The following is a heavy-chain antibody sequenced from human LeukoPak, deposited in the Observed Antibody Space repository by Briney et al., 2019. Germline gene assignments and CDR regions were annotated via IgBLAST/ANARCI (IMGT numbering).Heavy chain of an antibody. CDR1: GYTFTGYY. V-gene: IGHV1-18*04. CDR3: ARDYRYYYDSSGYYPQHDAFDI. D-gene: IGHD3-22*01. Sequence: ASVKVSCKASGYTFTGYYMHWVRQAPGQGLEWMGWISAYNGNTNYAQKLQGRVTMTTDTSTSTAYMELRSLRSDDTAVYYCARDYRYYYDSSGYYPQHDAFDIWGQGTMVTVSS. CDR2: ISAYNGNT. J-gene: IGHJ3*02.